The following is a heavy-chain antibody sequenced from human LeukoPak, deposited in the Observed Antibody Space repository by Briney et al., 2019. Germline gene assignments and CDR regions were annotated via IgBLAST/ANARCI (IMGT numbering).Heavy chain of an antibody. D-gene: IGHD3-22*01. V-gene: IGHV4-31*03. CDR2: IYYSGTT. J-gene: IGHJ3*02. CDR1: GASLTSGVYC. Sequence: SETLSLTCTVSGASLTSGVYCWGWIRQHPGKGLEWIGYIYYSGTTYYNPSLKSRVTISVDTSKNQFSLKLSSVTAADTGVYYCARDSPGYSYDSSGHYYLGDAFDIWGQGTMVTVSS. CDR3: ARDSPGYSYDSSGHYYLGDAFDI.